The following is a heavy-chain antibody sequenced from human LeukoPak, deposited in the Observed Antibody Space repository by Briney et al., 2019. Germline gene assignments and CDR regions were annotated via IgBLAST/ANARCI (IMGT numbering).Heavy chain of an antibody. J-gene: IGHJ3*01. CDR1: GLTFSGYY. Sequence: PSGSLSPSCAASGLTFSGYYMNWVRQPPGKGLEWIGEVNHSGSTNYNPSLKSRVTLSVDTAKNQFSLKLSSVTAADTAVYYCARDEDYGSSWGQGTMVTVSS. CDR2: VNHSGST. CDR3: ARDEDYGSS. D-gene: IGHD4-17*01. V-gene: IGHV4-34*01.